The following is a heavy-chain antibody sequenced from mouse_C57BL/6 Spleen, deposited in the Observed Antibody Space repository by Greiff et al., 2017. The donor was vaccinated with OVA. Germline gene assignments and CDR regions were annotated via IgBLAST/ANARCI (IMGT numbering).Heavy chain of an antibody. J-gene: IGHJ1*03. D-gene: IGHD1-1*01. CDR3: TREATVVNWYFDV. CDR1: GFTFSSYA. CDR2: ISSGGDYI. V-gene: IGHV5-9-1*02. Sequence: EVHLVESGAGLVKPGGSLKLSCAASGFTFSSYAMSWVRQTPEKRLEWVAYISSGGDYIYYADTVKGRFTISRDNARNTLYLQMSSLKSEDTAMYYCTREATVVNWYFDVWGTGTTVTVSS.